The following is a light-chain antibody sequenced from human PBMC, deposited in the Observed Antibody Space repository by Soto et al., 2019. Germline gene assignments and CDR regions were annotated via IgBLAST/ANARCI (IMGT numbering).Light chain of an antibody. V-gene: IGKV1-39*01. CDR1: QNINNF. CDR2: AAS. J-gene: IGKJ2*01. Sequence: DIQMTQSPSSLSASVGDRVTITCRASQNINNFLNWYQHKPGKAPKFLIYAASNLESGVPPRFSGSGSGTDFTLTISSLQPEDFATYYCQQGYSTPSTFGQGTKLEI. CDR3: QQGYSTPST.